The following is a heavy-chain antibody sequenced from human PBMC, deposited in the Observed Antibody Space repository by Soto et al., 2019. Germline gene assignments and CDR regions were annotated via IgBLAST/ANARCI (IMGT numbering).Heavy chain of an antibody. CDR3: ARKEELWDVSGIDY. Sequence: ASVKVSCKASGYTLTNYAIHWVRQAPGQRLEWMGWVNADNGNTKYSQKFQGRVTIIRDTSARIAYMELSSLRSEDTAVYYCARKEELWDVSGIDYWGQGTLVTVSS. D-gene: IGHD3-16*01. V-gene: IGHV1-3*01. CDR1: GYTLTNYA. CDR2: VNADNGNT. J-gene: IGHJ4*02.